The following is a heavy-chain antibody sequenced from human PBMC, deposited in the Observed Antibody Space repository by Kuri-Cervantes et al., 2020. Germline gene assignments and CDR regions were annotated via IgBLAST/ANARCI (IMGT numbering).Heavy chain of an antibody. Sequence: ASVKVSCKASGCTFANYGLSWVRQAPGQGPEWMGWISAYNGNTDFVQKFRGRITMTTDTSTSTAYLELRNLRSDDTAVYFCARDIYPSIAVAGLWGQGTLVTVSS. CDR3: ARDIYPSIAVAGL. CDR1: GCTFANYG. J-gene: IGHJ4*02. CDR2: ISAYNGNT. D-gene: IGHD6-19*01. V-gene: IGHV1-18*01.